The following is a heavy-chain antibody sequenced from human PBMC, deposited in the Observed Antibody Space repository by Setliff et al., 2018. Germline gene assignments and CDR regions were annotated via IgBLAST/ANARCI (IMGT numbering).Heavy chain of an antibody. CDR3: ARGCSSGSCYPHDVFAI. J-gene: IGHJ3*02. CDR2: IYYSGTT. D-gene: IGHD2-15*01. CDR1: GGSINNYY. V-gene: IGHV4-59*01. Sequence: SETLSLTCTVSGGSINNYYWSWIRQSPGKGLEWIGYIYYSGTTNYNPSLKSRVIISVDTSKTQFSLRLSSVTAADTAVYFRARGCSSGSCYPHDVFAIWGQGTMVTVS.